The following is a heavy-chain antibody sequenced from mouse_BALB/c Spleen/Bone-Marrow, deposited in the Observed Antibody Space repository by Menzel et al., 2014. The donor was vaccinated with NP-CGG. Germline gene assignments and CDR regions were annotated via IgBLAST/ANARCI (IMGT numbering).Heavy chain of an antibody. J-gene: IGHJ3*01. V-gene: IGHV1-7*01. D-gene: IGHD2-1*01. CDR3: TTGGNDWFAY. CDR2: INPTSGYT. CDR1: GYTFTSYW. Sequence: VQLQQSGPELAKPGASVKMSCRASGYTFTSYWMNWVKQRPVQGLEWIGYINPTSGYTEYNQKFKDKATLTTDKPSSTAYMQLSSLTSEDSAVYYCTTGGNDWFAYWGQGTLVTVSA.